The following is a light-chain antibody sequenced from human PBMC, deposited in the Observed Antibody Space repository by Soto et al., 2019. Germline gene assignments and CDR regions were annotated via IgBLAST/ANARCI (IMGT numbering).Light chain of an antibody. CDR2: DAS. V-gene: IGKV1-9*01. Sequence: DIQLTQSPCSLSASVGDRVTITCRASQGINSYLAWYQQKPGKAPKVLMYDASTLQSGVPSRFSGSGSGTEFTLTISSLQPDDFATYYCQHYNSYSEAFGQGTKVDIK. CDR1: QGINSY. J-gene: IGKJ1*01. CDR3: QHYNSYSEA.